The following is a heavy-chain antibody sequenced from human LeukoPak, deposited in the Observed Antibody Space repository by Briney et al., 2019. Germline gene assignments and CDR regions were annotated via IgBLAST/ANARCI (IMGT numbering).Heavy chain of an antibody. V-gene: IGHV4-39*01. Sequence: GSLRLSCATSGPTIRSNYMTWVRQPPGKGLEWIGTMSNSGSTYYNPSLKSRVTISGDTSKNQFSLKLSSVTAADTAVFYCARRSQTAAGRGIDYWGQGTLVTVSS. CDR3: ARRSQTAAGRGIDY. CDR1: GPTIRSNY. J-gene: IGHJ4*02. D-gene: IGHD6-13*01. CDR2: MSNSGST.